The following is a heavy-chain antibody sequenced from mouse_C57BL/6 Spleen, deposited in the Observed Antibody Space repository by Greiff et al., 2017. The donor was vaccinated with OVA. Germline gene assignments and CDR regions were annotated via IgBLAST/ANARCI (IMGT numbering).Heavy chain of an antibody. V-gene: IGHV1-22*01. J-gene: IGHJ4*01. CDR2: INPNNGGT. CDR3: ARQGLTRDYYAMDY. CDR1: GYTFTDYN. Sequence: VQLQQSGPELVKPGASVKMSCKASGYTFTDYNMHWVKQSHGKSLEWIGYINPNNGGTSYKQKFKGKATLTVNKSSSTAYMELRSLTSEDSAVYYCARQGLTRDYYAMDYWGQGTSVTVSS.